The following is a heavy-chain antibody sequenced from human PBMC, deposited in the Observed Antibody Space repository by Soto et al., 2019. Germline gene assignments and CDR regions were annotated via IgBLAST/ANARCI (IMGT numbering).Heavy chain of an antibody. CDR3: ANIKGGVGFDY. V-gene: IGHV3-23*01. Sequence: EVQLLESGGGLVQPGGSLRLSCAASGFTFSTYAMSWVRQAPGKGLEWVSGISGRGGTTNYADSVKGRFTISRDNSNNTMFLLINSLRAEETVVYSCANIKGGVGFDYWGQGTLVTV. CDR2: ISGRGGTT. J-gene: IGHJ4*02. CDR1: GFTFSTYA. D-gene: IGHD1-26*01.